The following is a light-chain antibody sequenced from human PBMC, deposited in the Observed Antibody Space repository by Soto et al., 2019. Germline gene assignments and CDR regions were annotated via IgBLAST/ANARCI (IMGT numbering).Light chain of an antibody. CDR1: QSISSW. CDR2: KAY. CDR3: QQYNSYPWT. V-gene: IGKV1-5*03. J-gene: IGKJ1*01. Sequence: DIQMTQSPSTLSASVGDRVTITCRASQSISSWLAWYQQKPGKAPKLLIYKAYSLESGVPSRFSGSGSGTEFTLTISSLQPDDFATYCCQQYNSYPWTFGQGTKVEIK.